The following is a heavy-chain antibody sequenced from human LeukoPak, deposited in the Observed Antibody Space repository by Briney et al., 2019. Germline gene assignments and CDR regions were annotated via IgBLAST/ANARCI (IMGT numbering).Heavy chain of an antibody. CDR2: IYYSGST. D-gene: IGHD4-17*01. V-gene: IGHV4-59*01. J-gene: IGHJ4*02. Sequence: SETLSLSCTVSGGSISSYYWSWIPHPPRKGLEWIGYIYYSGSTNYNPSLKSRVTISVDTSKNQFSLKLSSVTAAATAVYYCVSGDYGDPFDYWGQGTLVTVSS. CDR1: GGSISSYY. CDR3: VSGDYGDPFDY.